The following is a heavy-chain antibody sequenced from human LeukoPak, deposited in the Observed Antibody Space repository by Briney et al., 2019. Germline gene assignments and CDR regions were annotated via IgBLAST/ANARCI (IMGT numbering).Heavy chain of an antibody. CDR3: ARMGIAAGGSSGRWFDP. Sequence: SETLSLTCTLSGGAISGYSWSWIRQPPGKGLEWIGYAYYSGSTNYSPSLKSRVTIPVDTSKNQVSLKLSSVTAADTAVYYCARMGIAAGGSSGRWFDPWGQGTLVTVSS. CDR1: GGAISGYS. CDR2: AYYSGST. D-gene: IGHD6-13*01. J-gene: IGHJ5*02. V-gene: IGHV4-59*13.